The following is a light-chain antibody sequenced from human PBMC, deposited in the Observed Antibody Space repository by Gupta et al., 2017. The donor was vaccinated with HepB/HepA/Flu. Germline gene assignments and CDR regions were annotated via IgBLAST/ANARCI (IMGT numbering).Light chain of an antibody. CDR1: SSDIRVYYY. J-gene: IGLJ2*01. V-gene: IGLV2-8*01. Sequence: QSALTQPPSASGSPGPSVTISCPATSSDIRVYYYVSWYQQYPGKAPKLLIYEVHNRPSGVPDRFSGSRSGNTASLTVSGLQAEDEADYYCSSYGGDNNVIFGGGTKLTVL. CDR3: SSYGGDNNVI. CDR2: EVH.